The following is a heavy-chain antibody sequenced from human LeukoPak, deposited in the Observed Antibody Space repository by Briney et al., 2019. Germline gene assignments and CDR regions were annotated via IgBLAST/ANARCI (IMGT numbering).Heavy chain of an antibody. V-gene: IGHV3-15*01. CDR1: GFTFSNAW. J-gene: IGHJ4*02. CDR2: IKSKTDGGTT. D-gene: IGHD5-24*01. CDR3: ARDVGYNSAGDY. Sequence: GGSLRLSCAASGFTFSNAWMSWVRQAPGKGLEWVGRIKSKTDGGTTDYAAPVKGRFTISRDDSKNTLYLQMNSLKTEDTAVYYCARDVGYNSAGDYWGQGTLVTVSS.